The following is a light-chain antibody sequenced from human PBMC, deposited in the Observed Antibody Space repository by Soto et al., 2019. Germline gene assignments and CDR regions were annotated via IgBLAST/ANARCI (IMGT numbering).Light chain of an antibody. J-gene: IGLJ1*01. V-gene: IGLV1-44*01. CDR2: TNT. Sequence: QSVLTQPPSASGTPGQRVTISCSGSSSNVGGNPVNWYQHVPTTAPKLLIYTNTQRPSGVPDRFSGSKSGTSASLAISGLQSEDEADYYCASLDDSVTGPVFGLGTKVTV. CDR1: SSNVGGNP. CDR3: ASLDDSVTGPV.